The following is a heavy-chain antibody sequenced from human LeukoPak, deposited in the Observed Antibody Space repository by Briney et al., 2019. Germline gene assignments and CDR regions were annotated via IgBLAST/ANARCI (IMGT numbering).Heavy chain of an antibody. V-gene: IGHV4-34*01. D-gene: IGHD3-9*01. CDR3: ARGRYFNPDLDY. CDR2: INHSGST. J-gene: IGHJ4*02. CDR1: GGSFSGYY. Sequence: SETLSLTCAVYGGSFSGYYWSWIRQPPGKGLEWIGEINHSGSTNYNPSLKSRVTISVDTSKNQFSLKLSSVTAADSAVYYCARGRYFNPDLDYWGQGTLVTVSS.